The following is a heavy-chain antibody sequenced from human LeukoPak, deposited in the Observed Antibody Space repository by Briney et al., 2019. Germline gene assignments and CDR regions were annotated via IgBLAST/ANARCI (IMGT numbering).Heavy chain of an antibody. CDR2: IIPIFGTA. V-gene: IGHV1-69*05. CDR1: GGTFSSYA. D-gene: IGHD3-22*01. Sequence: ASVKLSCKASGGTFSSYAISWVRQAPGQGFEWMGGIIPIFGTADYAQKFQGRVTITTDESTSTIYMELSSLRSEAAAVYYCARISSYDSSAYPPGNWGQGTLVTVSS. J-gene: IGHJ4*02. CDR3: ARISSYDSSAYPPGN.